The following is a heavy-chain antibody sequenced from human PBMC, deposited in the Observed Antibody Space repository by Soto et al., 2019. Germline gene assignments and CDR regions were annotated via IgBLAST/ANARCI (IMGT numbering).Heavy chain of an antibody. CDR1: GYIFINFH. Sequence: QVQLVQSGAEVKKPGASVKISCKASGYIFINFHIHWVRQAPGQGLEWIGIINPSDGSTSYAQKLQGRVTMTSDTSTSIVYMELSSLRSDDTAVYYCARDAVVGSTPRSHLDSWGQGTLVTVSS. J-gene: IGHJ4*02. CDR3: ARDAVVGSTPRSHLDS. V-gene: IGHV1-46*01. CDR2: INPSDGST. D-gene: IGHD2-15*01.